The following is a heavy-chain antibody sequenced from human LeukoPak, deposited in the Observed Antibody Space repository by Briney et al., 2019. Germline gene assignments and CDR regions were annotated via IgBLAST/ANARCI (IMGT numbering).Heavy chain of an antibody. CDR3: ARTRLETDEFYFDY. V-gene: IGHV4-59*01. CDR2: IYYSGST. CDR1: GGSISSYY. D-gene: IGHD3-10*01. J-gene: IGHJ4*02. Sequence: SETLSLTCTVSGGSISSYYWSWIRQPPGKGLEWLGYIYYSGSTNYNPSLKSRVTISVDTSKNQFSLKLSSVTAADTAAYYCARTRLETDEFYFDYWGQGTLVTVSS.